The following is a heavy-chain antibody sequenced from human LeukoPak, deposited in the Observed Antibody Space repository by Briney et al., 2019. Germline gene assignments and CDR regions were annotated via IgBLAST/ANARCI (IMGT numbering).Heavy chain of an antibody. CDR2: ISYDGSNK. D-gene: IGHD6-19*01. V-gene: IGHV3-30*04. Sequence: GGSLRLSCAASGFTFSSYAMHWVRQAPGKGLEWVAVISYDGSNKYYADSVKGRFTISRDNSKNTLYLQMNSLRAEDTAVYYCAKDFPQYASGWAYPDYWGQGTLVTVSS. CDR3: AKDFPQYASGWAYPDY. CDR1: GFTFSSYA. J-gene: IGHJ4*02.